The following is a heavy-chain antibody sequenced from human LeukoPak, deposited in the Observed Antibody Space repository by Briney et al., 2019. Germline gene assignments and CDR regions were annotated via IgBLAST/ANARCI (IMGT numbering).Heavy chain of an antibody. CDR1: GGTFSSYA. CDR3: ARDVFSRYYYDSSGSPPYGMDV. D-gene: IGHD3-22*01. CDR2: INPDSAGT. V-gene: IGHV1-2*02. Sequence: ASVKVSCKASGGTFSSYAISWVRQAPGQGLEWMGWINPDSAGTKYAQKFQGRVTMTRDTSISTAYMELSRLRSDDTAVYYCARDVFSRYYYDSSGSPPYGMDVWGQGTTVTVSS. J-gene: IGHJ6*02.